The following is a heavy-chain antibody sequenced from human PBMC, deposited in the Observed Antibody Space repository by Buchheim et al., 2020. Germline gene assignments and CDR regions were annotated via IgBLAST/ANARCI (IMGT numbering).Heavy chain of an antibody. J-gene: IGHJ6*02. CDR3: PRWAWELYLRSMDV. CDR1: GFTFSNYE. Sequence: EVQLVESGGGLVEPGGYLRLSCAASGFTFSNYEMHWVRQVIGKGLEWVSTIGVGGDTYYPGSVKGRFTISRENAKNSLYLQMNSLSDTHTPVYYCPRWAWELYLRSMDVRGEGTT. D-gene: IGHD1-26*01. CDR2: IGVGGDT. V-gene: IGHV3-13*04.